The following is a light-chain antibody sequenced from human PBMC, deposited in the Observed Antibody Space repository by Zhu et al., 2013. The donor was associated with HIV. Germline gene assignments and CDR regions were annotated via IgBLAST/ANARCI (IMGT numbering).Light chain of an antibody. J-gene: IGKJ3*01. CDR3: QHYNNGPLXT. Sequence: EIVMTQSPATLSVSPGERATLSCRASQSVSRNLAWYQQKPGQAPRLLISGASTRATGIPARFSGNGSGTEFTLTVSSLESEDFAVYYCQHYNNGPLXTFGPGTKV. V-gene: IGKV3-15*01. CDR1: QSVSRN. CDR2: GAS.